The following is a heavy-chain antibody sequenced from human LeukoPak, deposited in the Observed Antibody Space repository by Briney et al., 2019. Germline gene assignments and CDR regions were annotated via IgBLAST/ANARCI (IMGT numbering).Heavy chain of an antibody. Sequence: GGSLRLSCAASGFTFSSYAMHWVRQAPGKGLEWVAVISYDGSNKYYADSVKGRFTISRDNSKNTLYLQMNSLRAEDTAVYYCAKDFFRDSSSWYVDYWGQGTLVTVSS. V-gene: IGHV3-30*04. D-gene: IGHD6-13*01. CDR2: ISYDGSNK. CDR3: AKDFFRDSSSWYVDY. J-gene: IGHJ4*02. CDR1: GFTFSSYA.